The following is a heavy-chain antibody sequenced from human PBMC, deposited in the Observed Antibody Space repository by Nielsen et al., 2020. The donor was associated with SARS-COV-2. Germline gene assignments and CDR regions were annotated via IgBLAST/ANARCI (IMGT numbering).Heavy chain of an antibody. V-gene: IGHV4-59*01. J-gene: IGHJ5*01. D-gene: IGHD3-10*01. Sequence: SETLSLTCTVSRFSISSYYWSWIRQPPGKGLEWIGYIYNSGSTNYNPSLKSRVAISVDTSKNQFSLKLSSVTAADTAIYYCARGESGLAWFDSWGQGTLVTVSS. CDR3: ARGESGLAWFDS. CDR1: RFSISSYY. CDR2: IYNSGST.